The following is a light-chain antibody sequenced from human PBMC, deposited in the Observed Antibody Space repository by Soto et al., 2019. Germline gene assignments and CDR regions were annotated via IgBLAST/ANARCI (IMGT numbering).Light chain of an antibody. J-gene: IGKJ1*01. Sequence: DIQMTQSPSTLSASVGDRVTITCRASQRISSWLAWYQQKPGKAPNLLIYDASSLKSGIPSKFSGSGSGTEFTLTIGRLQPDDFATYYCQQYNSYPWTSGQGTKVDIK. CDR1: QRISSW. CDR3: QQYNSYPWT. V-gene: IGKV1-5*01. CDR2: DAS.